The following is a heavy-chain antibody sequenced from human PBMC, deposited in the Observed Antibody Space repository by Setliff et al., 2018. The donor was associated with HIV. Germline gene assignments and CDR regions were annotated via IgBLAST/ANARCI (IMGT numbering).Heavy chain of an antibody. J-gene: IGHJ4*02. V-gene: IGHV4-39*07. CDR1: GGSISSNNYY. CDR2: IFYSETVYYGGRT. D-gene: IGHD2-21*02. CDR3: ARGVPLLPPHY. Sequence: PSETLSLTCTVSGGSISSNNYYWGWIRQPPGKGLEWIGSIFYSETVYYGGRTYYSPSLKSRVTISVDTSKSQFSLKPSSVTAADTAVYYCARGVPLLPPHYWGQGTLVTVSS.